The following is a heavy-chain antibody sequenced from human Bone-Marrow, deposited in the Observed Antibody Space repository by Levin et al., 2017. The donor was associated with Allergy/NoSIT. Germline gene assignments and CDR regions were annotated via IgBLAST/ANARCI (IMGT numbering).Heavy chain of an antibody. J-gene: IGHJ5*02. CDR1: GFTFSSYG. CDR2: ISYDGSKK. Sequence: QSGGSLRLSCAASGFTFSSYGMHWVRQAPGKGLEWVSFISYDGSKKYYADSVKGRFTISRDNSKNTLYLQMNSLRGEDTAMYYCAREFGGHSSNWIANWFDPWGQGTLVTVSS. D-gene: IGHD6-13*01. V-gene: IGHV3-30*03. CDR3: AREFGGHSSNWIANWFDP.